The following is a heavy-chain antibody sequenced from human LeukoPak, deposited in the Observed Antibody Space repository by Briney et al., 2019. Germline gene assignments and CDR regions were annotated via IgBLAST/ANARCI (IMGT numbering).Heavy chain of an antibody. Sequence: PGGSLRLSCAVSGFTFSSHAMSWVRQAPGKGLEWLSGISSSGDATSRADSVRGRFSISRDNSRNTLYLQINSLRVEDTAAYYCATRNYYDSRGYYYYYFDFWGQGTLVTVSS. J-gene: IGHJ4*02. CDR2: ISSSGDAT. CDR1: GFTFSSHA. CDR3: ATRNYYDSRGYYYYYFDF. V-gene: IGHV3-23*01. D-gene: IGHD3-22*01.